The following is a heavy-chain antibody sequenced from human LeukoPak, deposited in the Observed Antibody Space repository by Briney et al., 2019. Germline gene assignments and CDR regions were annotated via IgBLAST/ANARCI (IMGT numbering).Heavy chain of an antibody. CDR1: GGSISSYS. Sequence: PSGALSLSCAVPGGSISSYSWCWVRHWPGEGLGWVGTIHYRESNNYNPSLKSRVTISLDTSKNHFSLRLSSVTAADTAVYYWARHGTSSHFYYAVDVWGQGTTVTVSS. D-gene: IGHD1-1*01. V-gene: IGHV4-59*08. CDR3: ARHGTSSHFYYAVDV. J-gene: IGHJ6*02. CDR2: IHYRESN.